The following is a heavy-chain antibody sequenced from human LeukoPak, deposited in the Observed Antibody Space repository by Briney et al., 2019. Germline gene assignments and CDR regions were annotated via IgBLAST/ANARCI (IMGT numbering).Heavy chain of an antibody. Sequence: QPGGSLRLSCAASGFTFSSYAMSWVRQAPGKGLEWVSAISGSGGSTYYADSVKGRFTISRDNSKNTLYLQMNSLRAEDTAGYYCAKKSGSYYYYDMDVWGQGTTVTVSS. CDR2: ISGSGGST. D-gene: IGHD2-15*01. J-gene: IGHJ6*02. CDR3: AKKSGSYYYYDMDV. V-gene: IGHV3-23*01. CDR1: GFTFSSYA.